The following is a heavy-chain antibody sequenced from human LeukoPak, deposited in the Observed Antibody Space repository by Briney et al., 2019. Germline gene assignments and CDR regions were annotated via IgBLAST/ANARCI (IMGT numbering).Heavy chain of an antibody. CDR1: GGSFSGYY. CDR2: INHSGST. D-gene: IGHD6-13*01. CDR3: ARVIAAAGTGRDFDI. J-gene: IGHJ3*02. Sequence: SETLSLTCAVYGGSFSGYYSSWIRHPPGKGLEWIGEINHSGSTNYNPSLKSRVTISVDTSKNQFSLKLSSVTAADTAVYYCARVIAAAGTGRDFDIWGEGTMVTVSS. V-gene: IGHV4-34*01.